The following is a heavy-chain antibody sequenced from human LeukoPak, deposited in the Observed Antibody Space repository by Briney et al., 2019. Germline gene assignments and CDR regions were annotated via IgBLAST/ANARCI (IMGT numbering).Heavy chain of an antibody. CDR2: IKVDESEK. V-gene: IGHV3-7*05. Sequence: GGSLRLSCAASGFTFSNYWMTWVRQAPGKGLEWVANIKVDESEKYYVDSVRGRFTISRDNAKNSLYLPMNSLRAEDTAVYYCARHGDYHYNSWGQGTLVTVSS. CDR3: ARHGDYHYNS. D-gene: IGHD4-17*01. J-gene: IGHJ4*02. CDR1: GFTFSNYW.